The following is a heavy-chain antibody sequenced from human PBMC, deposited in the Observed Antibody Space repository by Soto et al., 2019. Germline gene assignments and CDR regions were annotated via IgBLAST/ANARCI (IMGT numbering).Heavy chain of an antibody. CDR1: GGTFSSYA. J-gene: IGHJ4*02. CDR3: ARGEQRELQRGYYFDY. V-gene: IGHV1-69*01. Sequence: QVQLVQSGAEVQKPGSSVKVSCKASGGTFSSYAISWVRQAPGQGLEWMGGIIPIFGTANYAQKFQGRVTITADESTSTAYRELSSLRSEDTAVYYCARGEQRELQRGYYFDYWGQGTLVTVSS. D-gene: IGHD1-26*01. CDR2: IIPIFGTA.